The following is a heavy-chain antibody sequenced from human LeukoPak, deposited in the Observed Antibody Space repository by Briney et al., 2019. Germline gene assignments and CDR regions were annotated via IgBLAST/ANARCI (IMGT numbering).Heavy chain of an antibody. J-gene: IGHJ4*02. Sequence: GGSLRLSCAASGFTFSDYSMNWVRQAPGKGLEWVSYISSSSSTIYYADSVKDRFIISRDNSRNTLYLQMSTLKTEDTAVYYCTTVFLYYSRLEVDYWGQGTLVTVSS. CDR1: GFTFSDYS. CDR2: ISSSSSTI. D-gene: IGHD2-8*01. CDR3: TTVFLYYSRLEVDY. V-gene: IGHV3-48*01.